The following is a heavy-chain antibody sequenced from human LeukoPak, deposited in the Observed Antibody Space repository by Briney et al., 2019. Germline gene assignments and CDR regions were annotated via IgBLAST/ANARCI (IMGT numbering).Heavy chain of an antibody. D-gene: IGHD4-17*01. CDR2: ISGSGSGA. V-gene: IGHV3-11*03. CDR1: GFTLSDSY. J-gene: IGHJ4*02. CDR3: ARGLTTVTSLASY. Sequence: GGALRLSCAASGFTLSDSYMKCIRQAPGEGLEWVSYISGSGSGANYADSVKGRFTISRDNAKNSLYLQMNSLGAEDTAMYYCARGLTTVTSLASYWGQGTLVTVSS.